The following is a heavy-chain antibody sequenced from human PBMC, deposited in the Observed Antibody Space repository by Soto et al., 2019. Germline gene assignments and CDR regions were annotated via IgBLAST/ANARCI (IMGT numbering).Heavy chain of an antibody. V-gene: IGHV5-51*01. CDR1: GYSFTSYW. Sequence: HGESLKISCKGSGYSFTSYWIGWVRQMPGKGLEWMGIIYPGDSDTRYSPSFQDQVTISADKSISTAYLQMDSLRDEDTAVYYCARDKADKDCISTSCFSPLDCWGQGTLVTVSS. CDR2: IYPGDSDT. J-gene: IGHJ4*02. D-gene: IGHD2-2*01. CDR3: ARDKADKDCISTSCFSPLDC.